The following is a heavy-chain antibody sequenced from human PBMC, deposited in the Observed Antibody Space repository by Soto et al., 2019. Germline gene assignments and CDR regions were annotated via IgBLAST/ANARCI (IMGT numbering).Heavy chain of an antibody. V-gene: IGHV1-18*04. D-gene: IGHD3-10*01. CDR2: ISAYNGNT. CDR3: ARAPPITHPGMGYYYGMDV. Sequence: QVQLVQSGAEVKKPGASVKVSCKASGYTFTSYGISWVRQAPGQGLEWMGWISAYNGNTNYAQKLQGGVTMTTDTSTSTAYMELRSLRSDDTAVYYCARAPPITHPGMGYYYGMDVWGQGTTVTVSS. J-gene: IGHJ6*02. CDR1: GYTFTSYG.